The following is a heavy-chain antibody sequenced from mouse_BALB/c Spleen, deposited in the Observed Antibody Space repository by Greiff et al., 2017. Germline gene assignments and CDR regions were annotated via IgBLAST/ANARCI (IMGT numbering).Heavy chain of an antibody. CDR1: GYTFTSYW. CDR3: ARRGMRLRAFDY. J-gene: IGHJ2*01. Sequence: VQRVESGAELARPGASVKLSCKASGYTFTSYWMQWVKQRPGQGLEWIGAIYPGDGDTRYTQKFKGKATLTADKSSSTAYMQLSSLASEDSAVYYCARRGMRLRAFDYWGQGTTLTVSS. CDR2: IYPGDGDT. D-gene: IGHD2-2*01. V-gene: IGHV1-87*01.